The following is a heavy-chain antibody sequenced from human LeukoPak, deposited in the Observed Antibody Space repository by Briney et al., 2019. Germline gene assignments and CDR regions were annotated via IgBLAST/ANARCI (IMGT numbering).Heavy chain of an antibody. V-gene: IGHV3-33*06. D-gene: IGHD3-3*01. Sequence: GGSLRLSCAASGFTFSSYGMHWVRQAPGKGLEWVAVIWYDGSNKYYADSVKGRFTISRDNSKNTLYLQMNSLRAEDTAVYYCAKDGRTFHTILGVVYYYYHMDVWDKGTTVTVSS. CDR1: GFTFSSYG. CDR3: AKDGRTFHTILGVVYYYYHMDV. J-gene: IGHJ6*03. CDR2: IWYDGSNK.